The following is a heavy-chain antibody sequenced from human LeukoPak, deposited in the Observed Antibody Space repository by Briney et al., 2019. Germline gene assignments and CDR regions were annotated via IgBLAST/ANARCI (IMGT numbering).Heavy chain of an antibody. CDR2: INHSGST. V-gene: IGHV4-34*01. D-gene: IGHD6-13*01. Sequence: KPSDTLSLTCAVCGGSFSGYYWSWIRQPPGKGLEWIGEINHSGSTNYNPSLKSRVTISVDTSKNQFSLKLSSVTAADTAVYYCPRGLGPAAHWGKGTLVTVSS. CDR3: PRGLGPAAH. J-gene: IGHJ4*02. CDR1: GGSFSGYY.